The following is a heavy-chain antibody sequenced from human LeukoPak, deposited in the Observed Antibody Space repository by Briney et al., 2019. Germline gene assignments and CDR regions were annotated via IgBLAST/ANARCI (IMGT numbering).Heavy chain of an antibody. CDR1: GGSISSYY. CDR2: IYYSGST. V-gene: IGHV4-59*08. CDR3: ARHAYYDFWSGFNADTYYFDY. Sequence: SETLSLTCTVPGGSISSYYWSWIRQPPGKGLEWIGYIYYSGSTNYNPSLKSRVTISVDTSKNQFSLKLSSVTAADTAVYYCARHAYYDFWSGFNADTYYFDYWGQGTLVTVSS. J-gene: IGHJ4*02. D-gene: IGHD3-3*01.